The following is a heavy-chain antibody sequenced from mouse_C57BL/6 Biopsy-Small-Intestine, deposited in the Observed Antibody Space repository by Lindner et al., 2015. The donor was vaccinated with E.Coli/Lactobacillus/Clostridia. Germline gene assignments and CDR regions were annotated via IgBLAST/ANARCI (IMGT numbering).Heavy chain of an antibody. Sequence: VQLQESGAELVRPGTSVKMSCKASGYTFTNYWIGWAKQRPGHGLEWIGDIYPGGVYTNYNEKFKGKATLTADKSSSTAYMQFSSLTSEDSAVYYCARTAQADYWGQGTTLTVSS. CDR3: ARTAQADY. D-gene: IGHD3-2*02. V-gene: IGHV1-63*01. CDR2: IYPGGVYT. J-gene: IGHJ2*01. CDR1: GYTFTNYW.